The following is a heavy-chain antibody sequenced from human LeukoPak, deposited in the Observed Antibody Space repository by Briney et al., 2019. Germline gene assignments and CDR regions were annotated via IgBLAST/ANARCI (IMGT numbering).Heavy chain of an antibody. CDR1: GGSFSGYY. CDR2: INHSGST. D-gene: IGHD3-22*01. J-gene: IGHJ4*02. CDR3: ARAITMIVVFDY. V-gene: IGHV4-34*01. Sequence: PSETLSLTCAVYGGSFSGYYWSWIRQPPGKGLEWIGEINHSGSTNYNPSLKSRVTISVDTSKNQFSLKLSSVTAADTAVYYCARAITMIVVFDYWGQGTLVTVSS.